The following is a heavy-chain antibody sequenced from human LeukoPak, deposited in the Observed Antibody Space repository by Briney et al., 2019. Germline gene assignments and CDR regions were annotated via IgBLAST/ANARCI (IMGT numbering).Heavy chain of an antibody. V-gene: IGHV3-21*01. J-gene: IGHJ4*02. CDR2: ISSSSSYI. D-gene: IGHD5-24*01. Sequence: PGGSLRLSCAASGFTFSSYSMNWVRQAPGKGLEWASSISSSSSYIYYADSVKGRFTISRDNAKNSLYLQMNSLRAEDTAVYYCARRRDGYYFDYWGQGTLVTVSS. CDR3: ARRRDGYYFDY. CDR1: GFTFSSYS.